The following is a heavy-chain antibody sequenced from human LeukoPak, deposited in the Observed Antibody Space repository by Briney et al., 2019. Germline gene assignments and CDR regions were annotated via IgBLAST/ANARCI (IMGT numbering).Heavy chain of an antibody. D-gene: IGHD4-17*01. V-gene: IGHV3-30*02. CDR1: GVTFSSYG. CDR3: AKPRFMTTVTPDAFDI. CDR2: IRYDGSNK. Sequence: GGSLRLSCAASGVTFSSYGMHWVRQAPGKGLESVAFIRYDGSNKYYADSVKGRFTISRDNSKNTLYLQMNSLRAEDTAVYYCAKPRFMTTVTPDAFDIWGQGTMVTVSS. J-gene: IGHJ3*02.